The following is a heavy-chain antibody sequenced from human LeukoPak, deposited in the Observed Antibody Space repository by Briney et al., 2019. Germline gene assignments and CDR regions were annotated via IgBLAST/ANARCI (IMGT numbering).Heavy chain of an antibody. Sequence: PGGSLRLSCAASGFTFSSYEMNWVRQAPGKGLEWVSYISSSGSTIYYADSVKGRFTISRDNSKNTLYLQMNSLRAEDTAIYYCAKVRLDYFDCWGQGTLVTVSS. D-gene: IGHD2-21*01. CDR3: AKVRLDYFDC. CDR2: ISSSGSTI. CDR1: GFTFSSYE. J-gene: IGHJ4*02. V-gene: IGHV3-48*03.